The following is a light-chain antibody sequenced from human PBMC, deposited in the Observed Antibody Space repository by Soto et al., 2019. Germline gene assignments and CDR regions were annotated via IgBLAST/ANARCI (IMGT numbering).Light chain of an antibody. CDR2: AAS. CDR1: QGIRND. Sequence: AIQMTQSPSSLSASVGDRVTITCRASQGIRNDLGWYQQKPGKAPKLLIYAASNLEGGVPSRFSGSGSSTDFTLTSSSLQPEDFSTYYCLQDYKYPRTFGQGTKVEIK. J-gene: IGKJ1*01. CDR3: LQDYKYPRT. V-gene: IGKV1-6*01.